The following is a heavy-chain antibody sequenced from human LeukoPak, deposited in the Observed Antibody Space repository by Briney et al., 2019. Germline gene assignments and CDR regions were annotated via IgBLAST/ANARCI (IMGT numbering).Heavy chain of an antibody. CDR1: GFTFSNAW. CDR3: TTAAFTVTLYYYYGMDV. Sequence: GGSLRLSCAASGFTFSNAWMSWVRQAPGKGLEWVGRIKSKTVGGTTDYAAPVKGRFTISRDDSKNTLYLQMNSLKTEDTAVYYCTTAAFTVTLYYYYGMDVWGQGTTVTVSS. CDR2: IKSKTVGGTT. D-gene: IGHD4-11*01. J-gene: IGHJ6*02. V-gene: IGHV3-15*01.